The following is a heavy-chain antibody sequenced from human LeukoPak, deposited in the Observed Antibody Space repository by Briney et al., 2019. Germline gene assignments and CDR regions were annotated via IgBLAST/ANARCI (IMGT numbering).Heavy chain of an antibody. CDR2: IYSGGST. CDR3: AKGSAGGRPYYFDY. V-gene: IGHV3-53*01. CDR1: GFTFSNNY. Sequence: GGSLRLSCAGSGFTFSNNYMSWVRQAPGKGLEWVSIIYSGGSTYYADSVKGRFTISRDNSKNTLYLQMNSLRAEDTAVYYCAKGSAGGRPYYFDYWGQGTLVPVSS. D-gene: IGHD6-13*01. J-gene: IGHJ4*02.